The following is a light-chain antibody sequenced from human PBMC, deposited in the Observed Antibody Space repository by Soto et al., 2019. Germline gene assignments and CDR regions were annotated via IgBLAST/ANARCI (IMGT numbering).Light chain of an antibody. CDR1: QGINSY. J-gene: IGKJ4*01. CDR2: AAS. V-gene: IGKV1-9*01. Sequence: IQLTQSPSSLSASVGDRVTITCRASQGINSYLAWYQQIPGKAPKLLIYAASTLQRGVPSRFSGSGSGTDFTLTISSLQPEDFATYYCQQLNSYPLTLGGGTKVDIK. CDR3: QQLNSYPLT.